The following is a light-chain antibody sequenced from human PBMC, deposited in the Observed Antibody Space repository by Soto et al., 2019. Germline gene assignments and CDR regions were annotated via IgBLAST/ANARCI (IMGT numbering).Light chain of an antibody. V-gene: IGKV3-11*01. Sequence: ETGCSQSPCTLSLSPGERATLSCRASQSVSSYLAWYQQKPGQAPRLLIYDASNRATGIPARFSGSGSGTDFTLTISSLEPEDFAVYYCQQRSNWPPITFGQGTRLEIK. J-gene: IGKJ5*01. CDR1: QSVSSY. CDR2: DAS. CDR3: QQRSNWPPIT.